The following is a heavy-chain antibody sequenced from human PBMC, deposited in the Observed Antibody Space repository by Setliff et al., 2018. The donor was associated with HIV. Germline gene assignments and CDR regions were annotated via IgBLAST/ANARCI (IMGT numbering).Heavy chain of an antibody. CDR3: ARGIYTGYDHFDY. CDR2: ISSSSSTI. Sequence: ETLSLTCAASGFTFSDYSMSWVRQAPGKGLEWVSYISSSSSTIYYADSVKGRFTISRDNAKNSLYLQMNSLRAEDTAVYYCARGIYTGYDHFDYWGQGTLVTVSS. V-gene: IGHV3-48*01. D-gene: IGHD5-12*01. CDR1: GFTFSDYS. J-gene: IGHJ4*02.